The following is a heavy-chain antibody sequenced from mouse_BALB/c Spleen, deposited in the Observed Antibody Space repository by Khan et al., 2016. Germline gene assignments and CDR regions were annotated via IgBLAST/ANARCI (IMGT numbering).Heavy chain of an antibody. CDR3: ARRGPIFYYGSTYGY. Sequence: VPLKQSGAELVKPGASVKLSCTASAFNIKDTYMHWVKQRPEQGLEWIGRIDPAKGNTRSDPKFQGKATITADTSSNTAYLQLSSLTSEDTAVYYCARRGPIFYYGSTYGYWGQGTTLTVSS. V-gene: IGHV14-3*02. D-gene: IGHD1-1*01. CDR2: IDPAKGNT. CDR1: AFNIKDTY. J-gene: IGHJ2*01.